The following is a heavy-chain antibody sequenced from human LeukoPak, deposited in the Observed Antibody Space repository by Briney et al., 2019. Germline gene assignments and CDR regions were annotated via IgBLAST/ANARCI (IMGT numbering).Heavy chain of an antibody. CDR3: ARFGTSSPRFFDQ. D-gene: IGHD6-6*01. Sequence: KPSETLSLTCTVSGGSISSYYWSWIRQPPGKGLEWIGYIHYSGTTNYYPSLKSRVTIALDTSKNQFSLKLNSVTAADTAVYYCARFGTSSPRFFDQWGQGTLVTVSS. CDR1: GGSISSYY. V-gene: IGHV4-59*01. CDR2: IHYSGTT. J-gene: IGHJ4*02.